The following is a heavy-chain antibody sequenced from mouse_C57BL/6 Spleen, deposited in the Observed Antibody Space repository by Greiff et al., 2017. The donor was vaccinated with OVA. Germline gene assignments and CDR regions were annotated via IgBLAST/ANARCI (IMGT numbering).Heavy chain of an antibody. D-gene: IGHD4-1*01. J-gene: IGHJ3*01. CDR2: IDPSDSET. CDR3: AIGSPGTPFAY. V-gene: IGHV1-52*01. CDR1: GYTFTSYW. Sequence: QVQLQQSGAELVRPGSSVKLSCKASGYTFTSYWMHWVKQRPIQGLEWIGNIDPSDSETHYNQKFKDKATLTVDKSSSTAYMQLSSLTSEDSAVYYCAIGSPGTPFAYWGQGTLVTVSA.